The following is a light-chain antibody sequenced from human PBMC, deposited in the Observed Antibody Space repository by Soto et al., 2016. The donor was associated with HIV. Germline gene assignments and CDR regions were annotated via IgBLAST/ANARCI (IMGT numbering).Light chain of an antibody. V-gene: IGLV3-21*02. CDR2: DDS. CDR1: KIGSKS. J-gene: IGLJ2*01. Sequence: SYELTQPPSVSVAPGETARITCGGNKIGSKSVHWYQQKPGQAPVLVVYDDSDRPSGIPERFSGSNSGNTATLTISRVEAGDEADYFCQVWDNGSDHGDVIFGGGTKLTVL. CDR3: QVWDNGSDHGDVI.